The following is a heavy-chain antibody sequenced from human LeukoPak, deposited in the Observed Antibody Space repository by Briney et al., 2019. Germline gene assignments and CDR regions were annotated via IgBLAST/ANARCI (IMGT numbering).Heavy chain of an antibody. V-gene: IGHV3-33*01. J-gene: IGHJ4*02. CDR1: GFTFSRHG. D-gene: IGHD3-22*01. CDR2: IWFDGSKK. Sequence: PGGSLRLSCVVSGFTFSRHGMHWVRQAPGKGLEWVAGIWFDGSKKYYPDSVKGRFAISRDDSKNTLYLQMNSLRTEDTAVYYCARGGSYFDISGYYFYWGQGTLVTVSS. CDR3: ARGGSYFDISGYYFY.